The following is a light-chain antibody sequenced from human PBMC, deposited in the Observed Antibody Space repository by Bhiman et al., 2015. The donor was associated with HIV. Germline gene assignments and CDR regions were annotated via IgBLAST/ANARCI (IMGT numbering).Light chain of an antibody. V-gene: IGLV2-14*03. CDR3: QSYDSSLSGPWV. Sequence: QSALTQPASVSGSPGQSITISCTGTTSDVGTYNYVSWYQQHPGKAPKLIIYDVTKRPSGVSNRFSGSKSGTSASLAITGLQAEDEADYYCQSYDSSLSGPWVFGGGTKLTVL. CDR2: DVT. CDR1: TSDVGTYNY. J-gene: IGLJ3*02.